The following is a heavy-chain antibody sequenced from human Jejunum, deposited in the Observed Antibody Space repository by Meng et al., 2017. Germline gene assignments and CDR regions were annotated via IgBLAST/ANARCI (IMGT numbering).Heavy chain of an antibody. CDR3: AKDNREGSNLGGDAFDI. D-gene: IGHD3-16*01. Sequence: SLKTSCAASGLTFDDYAMHWVRQAPGKGLEGVSTVTSQCGFRAYADSVKGRFTISRDNAKKSLYPQMNSPRAEDTAFYHCAKDNREGSNLGGDAFDIWGQGTRVTVSS. CDR1: GLTFDDYA. V-gene: IGHV3-9*01. J-gene: IGHJ3*02. CDR2: VTSQCGFR.